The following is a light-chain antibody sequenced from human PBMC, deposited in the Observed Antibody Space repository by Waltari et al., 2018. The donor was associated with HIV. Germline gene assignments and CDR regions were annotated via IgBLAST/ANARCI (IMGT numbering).Light chain of an antibody. CDR1: QILLDSNGYNY. CDR3: MQALQTPYT. Sequence: DIVMPQSPLPLPVTPGERASISSRSRQILLDSNGYNYLDWYLQKPGQSPQLLIYLGSYRASGVPDRFSGSGSGTDFTLEISRVGAEDVGVYYCMQALQTPYTFGQGTKLEIK. CDR2: LGS. V-gene: IGKV2-28*01. J-gene: IGKJ2*01.